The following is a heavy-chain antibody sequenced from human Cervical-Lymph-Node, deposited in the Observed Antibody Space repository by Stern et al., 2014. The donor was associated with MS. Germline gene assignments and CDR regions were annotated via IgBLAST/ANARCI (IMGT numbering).Heavy chain of an antibody. J-gene: IGHJ4*02. Sequence: QVQLVESGPGLVKPSQTLSLTCTVSGGSISSGSYYWSWIRPPAGKGLEWIGRIYTSGSTHYNPSLKSRVTISVDTSKNQFSLKLSSVTAADTAVYYCARGRGIAAAGSWGQGTLVTVSS. CDR2: IYTSGST. D-gene: IGHD6-13*01. CDR3: ARGRGIAAAGS. CDR1: GGSISSGSYY. V-gene: IGHV4-61*02.